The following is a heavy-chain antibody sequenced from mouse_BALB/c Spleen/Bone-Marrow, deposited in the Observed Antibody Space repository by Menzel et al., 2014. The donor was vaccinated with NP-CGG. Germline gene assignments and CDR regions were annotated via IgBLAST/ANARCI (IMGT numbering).Heavy chain of an antibody. CDR3: TIVAY. Sequence: VKLVESGAELVRPGTSVTLSCKASGYTFTDYKMHRVKQTPVHGLEWIGLIDPETGGTAYNQKFKGKATLTADKSSSTAYMDLRSLTSEDSAVYYCTIVAYWGQGTLVAVSA. J-gene: IGHJ3*01. CDR1: GYTFTDYK. V-gene: IGHV1-15*01. CDR2: IDPETGGT.